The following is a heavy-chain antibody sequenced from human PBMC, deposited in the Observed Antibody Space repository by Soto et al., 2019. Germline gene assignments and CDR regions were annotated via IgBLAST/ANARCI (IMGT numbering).Heavy chain of an antibody. J-gene: IGHJ3*02. V-gene: IGHV4-59*08. Sequence: ASETLSLTCTVSGGSISSYYWSWIRQPPGKGLEWIGYIYYSGSTNYNPSLKSRVTISVDTSKNQFSLKLSSVTAADTAVFYCARVGGFGEYMGGAFDIWGQGTMVTVSS. CDR1: GGSISSYY. CDR3: ARVGGFGEYMGGAFDI. CDR2: IYYSGST. D-gene: IGHD3-10*01.